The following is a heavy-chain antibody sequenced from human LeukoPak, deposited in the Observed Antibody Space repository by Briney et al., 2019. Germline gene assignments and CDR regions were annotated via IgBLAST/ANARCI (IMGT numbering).Heavy chain of an antibody. V-gene: IGHV1-46*01. D-gene: IGHD1-26*01. CDR3: ARDSSSGSRDY. CDR2: INPSGGST. J-gene: IGHJ4*02. Sequence: ASVKVSCKASGYTFTGYYMHWVRQAPGQGLEWMGIINPSGGSTSYAQKFQGRVTMTRDMSTSTVYMELSSLRSEDTAVYYCARDSSSGSRDYWGQGTLVTVSS. CDR1: GYTFTGYY.